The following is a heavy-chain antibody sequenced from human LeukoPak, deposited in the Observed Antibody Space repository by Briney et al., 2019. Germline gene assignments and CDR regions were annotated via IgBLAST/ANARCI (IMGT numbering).Heavy chain of an antibody. J-gene: IGHJ4*02. D-gene: IGHD6-13*01. CDR1: GFTFSSYG. CDR3: AKDFASSSWYFGYFDY. CDR2: IRYDGSNK. Sequence: PGESLRLSCAASGFTFSSYGMHWVRQAPGKGLEWVAFIRYDGSNKYYADSVKGRFTISRDNSKNTLYLQMNSLRAEDTAVYYCAKDFASSSWYFGYFDYWGQGTLVTVSS. V-gene: IGHV3-30*02.